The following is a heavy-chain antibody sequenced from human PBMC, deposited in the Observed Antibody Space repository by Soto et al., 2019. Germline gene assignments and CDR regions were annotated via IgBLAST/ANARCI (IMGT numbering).Heavy chain of an antibody. J-gene: IGHJ6*02. Sequence: EVQVLESGGGLVQPGGSLRLSCAASGFTFSSYAMSWVRQAPGKGLEWVSAISGSGDSTRYADPVQGRFTISRDTSKHTLYLQMNSLRAEDTAVYYCAKFYYGDYSYYYYGMDVWGQGTTVTVSS. V-gene: IGHV3-23*01. D-gene: IGHD4-17*01. CDR1: GFTFSSYA. CDR3: AKFYYGDYSYYYYGMDV. CDR2: ISGSGDST.